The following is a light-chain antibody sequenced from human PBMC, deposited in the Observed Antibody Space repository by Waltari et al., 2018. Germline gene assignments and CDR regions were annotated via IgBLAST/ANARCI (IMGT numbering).Light chain of an antibody. Sequence: QSALTQPASVSGSPGQSIAISCAGTSSDVGAYTFVSWYQQHPGKAPNLMIYDVNERPSGVSDRFSGSKSGNTASLTISGLQAEDETDYYCSSFTTSGTYVFGTGTKVTVL. J-gene: IGLJ1*01. CDR1: SSDVGAYTF. CDR3: SSFTTSGTYV. CDR2: DVN. V-gene: IGLV2-14*03.